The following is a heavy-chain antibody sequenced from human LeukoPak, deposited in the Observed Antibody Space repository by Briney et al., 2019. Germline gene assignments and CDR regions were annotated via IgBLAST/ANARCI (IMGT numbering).Heavy chain of an antibody. D-gene: IGHD3-10*01. CDR2: IYYSGRT. CDR1: GGSISSSSYY. V-gene: IGHV4-39*01. J-gene: IGHJ3*02. CDR3: ARPAYGSGSLSAFDI. Sequence: SETLSLTCTVSGGSISSSSYYWGWIRQPPGKGLEWIGSIYYSGRTYHNPSLRSRVTISVDTSKNQFSLKLSSVTAADTAMYYCARPAYGSGSLSAFDIWGQGTMVTVSS.